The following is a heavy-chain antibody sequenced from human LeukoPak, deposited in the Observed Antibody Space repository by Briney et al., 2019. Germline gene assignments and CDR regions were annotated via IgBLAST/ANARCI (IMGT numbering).Heavy chain of an antibody. CDR2: INSDGSST. Sequence: GGSLRLSCAASGFTFSSYWMHLVRQAPGKGLVWVSRINSDGSSTSYADSVKGRFTIPRDNAKNTLYLQMNSLRAEDTAVYYCARSPTVTHYSYYHMDVRGKGTTVTVSS. CDR1: GFTFSSYW. CDR3: ARSPTVTHYSYYHMDV. V-gene: IGHV3-74*01. J-gene: IGHJ6*03. D-gene: IGHD4-11*01.